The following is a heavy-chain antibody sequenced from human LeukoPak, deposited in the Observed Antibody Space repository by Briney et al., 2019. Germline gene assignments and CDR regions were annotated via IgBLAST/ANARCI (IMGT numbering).Heavy chain of an antibody. CDR3: VSFYETY. CDR2: INSDGSWT. V-gene: IGHV3-74*01. D-gene: IGHD2/OR15-2a*01. CDR1: GNYW. Sequence: GGSLRLSCAASGNYWMHWVRQAPGKGLVWVSHINSDGSWTSYTDSVKGRFTISKDNAKNTVYLQMNSLRAGDTAVYYCVSFYETYWGRGTLVTVSS. J-gene: IGHJ4*02.